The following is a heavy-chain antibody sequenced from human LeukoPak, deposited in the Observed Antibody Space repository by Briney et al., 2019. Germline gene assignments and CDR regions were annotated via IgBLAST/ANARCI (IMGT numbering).Heavy chain of an antibody. CDR2: IYSGGNT. D-gene: IGHD4-23*01. V-gene: IGHV3-NL1*01. CDR1: GFTFDDYA. J-gene: IGHJ4*02. Sequence: GGSLRLSCAASGFTFDDYAMHWVRQAPGKGLEWVSFIYSGGNTHYSDSVKGRFTISRDNSKNTLYLQMNSLRAEDTAVYYCARGPTVVTPGDYWGQGTLVTVSS. CDR3: ARGPTVVTPGDY.